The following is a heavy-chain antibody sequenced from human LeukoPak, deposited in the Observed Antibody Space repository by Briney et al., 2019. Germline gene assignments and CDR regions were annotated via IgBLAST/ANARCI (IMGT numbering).Heavy chain of an antibody. D-gene: IGHD6-6*01. Sequence: GGSLRLSCVASGFTFSHYWMIWVRQAPGKGLEWVANIKEDGNVKYYVDSVKGRFTISRDNTRNSLYLQMNSLRAEDTAVYYCARIGYSSSSNDYWGQGTLVTVSS. CDR1: GFTFSHYW. CDR3: ARIGYSSSSNDY. J-gene: IGHJ4*02. V-gene: IGHV3-7*01. CDR2: IKEDGNVK.